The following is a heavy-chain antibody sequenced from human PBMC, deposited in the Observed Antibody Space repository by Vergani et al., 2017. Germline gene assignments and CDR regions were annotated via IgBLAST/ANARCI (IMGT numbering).Heavy chain of an antibody. J-gene: IGHJ5*02. D-gene: IGHD2-15*01. CDR3: ARDICSGGSCLTTNWFDP. CDR1: GGSISSGSYY. CDR2: IYTSGST. V-gene: IGHV4-61*02. Sequence: QVQLQASGPGLVKPSQTLSLTCTVSGGSISSGSYYWSWIRQPAGKGLEWIGRIYTSGSTNYNPSLKSRVTISVDTSKNQFSLKLSSVTAADTAVYYCARDICSGGSCLTTNWFDPWGQGTLVTVSS.